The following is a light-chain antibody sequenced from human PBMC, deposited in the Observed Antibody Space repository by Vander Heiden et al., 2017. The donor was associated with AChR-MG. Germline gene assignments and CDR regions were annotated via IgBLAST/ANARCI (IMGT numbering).Light chain of an antibody. CDR1: DIGTKS. Sequence: SSILSQPRPVSVAPGPTASITCGGNDIGTKSVHWYQQKPGQAPVLVVYDDSDRPSGIPERFSGSNSGNTATLTISGVEAGDEADYYCQVWDTTIDPVIFGGGTKLTVL. V-gene: IGLV3-21*02. CDR2: DDS. CDR3: QVWDTTIDPVI. J-gene: IGLJ2*01.